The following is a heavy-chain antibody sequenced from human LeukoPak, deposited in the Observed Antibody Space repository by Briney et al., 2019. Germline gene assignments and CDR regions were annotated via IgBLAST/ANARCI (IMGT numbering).Heavy chain of an antibody. V-gene: IGHV1-69*04. CDR2: IIPIFGIA. J-gene: IGHJ5*02. D-gene: IGHD2-2*01. CDR3: ARLGVDCSSTSCFPVP. CDR1: GGTFSSYA. Sequence: SVKVTCKASGGTFSSYAISWVRQAPGQGLEWMGRIIPIFGIANYAQKFQGRVTITADKSTSTAYMELSSLRSEDTAVYYCARLGVDCSSTSCFPVPWGQGTLVTVSS.